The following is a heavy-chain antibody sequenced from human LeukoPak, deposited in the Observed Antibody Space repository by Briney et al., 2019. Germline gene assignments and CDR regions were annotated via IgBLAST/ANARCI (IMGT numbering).Heavy chain of an antibody. CDR1: GFTFSSYW. CDR3: VRNLAVAGTCFDS. Sequence: PGGSLRLSCAASGFTFSSYWMNWARQAPGTGLEWVANIKQDGSDRNYVASVRGRFTISRDNAESSLYLQMNTLRAEDTAVYYCVRNLAVAGTCFDSWGQGTLVTVSS. D-gene: IGHD6-19*01. CDR2: IKQDGSDR. J-gene: IGHJ4*02. V-gene: IGHV3-7*03.